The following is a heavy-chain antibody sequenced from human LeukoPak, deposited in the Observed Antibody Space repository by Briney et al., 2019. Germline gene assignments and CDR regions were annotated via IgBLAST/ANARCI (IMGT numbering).Heavy chain of an antibody. CDR1: GFTFSSYN. CDR3: ATLAYCGSDCLNYFDY. CDR2: ISSSSSII. D-gene: IGHD2-21*02. Sequence: GGSPRLSCAASGFTFSSYNMNWVRQAPGKGLEWVSYISSSSSIIYYADSVKGRFTISRDNAKNSLYLQMNSLRAEDTAVYYCATLAYCGSDCLNYFDYWGQGTLVTVSS. J-gene: IGHJ4*02. V-gene: IGHV3-48*01.